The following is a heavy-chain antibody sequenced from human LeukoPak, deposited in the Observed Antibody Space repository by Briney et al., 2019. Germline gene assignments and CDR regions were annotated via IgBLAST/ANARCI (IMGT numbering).Heavy chain of an antibody. D-gene: IGHD3-10*01. V-gene: IGHV3-74*01. J-gene: IGHJ4*02. CDR3: AKTFGRGPQEDY. CDR1: GFTISDYW. CDR2: IDSDGSNT. Sequence: TGGSLRLSCAASGFTISDYWMHWVRQAPGKGLVWVSSIDSDGSNTAYADSVKGRFTISRDNAKNTLYLQMNSLRDEDTAVYYCAKTFGRGPQEDYWGQGTLVTVSS.